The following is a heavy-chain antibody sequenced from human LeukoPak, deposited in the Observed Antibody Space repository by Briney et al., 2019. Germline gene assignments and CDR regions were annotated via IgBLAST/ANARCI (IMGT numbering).Heavy chain of an antibody. V-gene: IGHV4-38-2*02. CDR1: DYFFSNTYY. D-gene: IGHD1-26*01. CDR3: ARLVSYGRRPDY. CDR2: IYHSGST. Sequence: SETLSLTCTVSDYFFSNTYYWGWIRQPPGKGLEWIGNIYHSGSTYYNPSLKSRVTISVDTSKNQFFMKLSSVTAADTAVYYCARLVSYGRRPDYWGQGTLVTVSS. J-gene: IGHJ4*02.